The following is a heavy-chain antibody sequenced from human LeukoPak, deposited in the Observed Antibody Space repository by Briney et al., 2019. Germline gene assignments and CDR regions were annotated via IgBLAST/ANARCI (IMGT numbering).Heavy chain of an antibody. CDR2: IIPIFGTA. J-gene: IGHJ3*02. D-gene: IGHD1-1*01. V-gene: IGHV1-69*05. CDR1: GGTFSSYA. CDR3: ARVGAVQLERRKAFDI. Sequence: GASVKVSCKASGGTFSSYAISWVRQAPGQGLEWMGGIIPIFGTANYAQKFQGRVTITTDESTSTAYMELSRLRSDDTAVYYCARVGAVQLERRKAFDIWGQGTMVTVSS.